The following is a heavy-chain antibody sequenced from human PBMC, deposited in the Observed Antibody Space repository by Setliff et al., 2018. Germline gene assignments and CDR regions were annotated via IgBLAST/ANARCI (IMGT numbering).Heavy chain of an antibody. D-gene: IGHD3-9*01. Sequence: SETLSLTCTVSGDSINSYPYYWGWIRQPPGKGLEWIGNIYYTGIPYYNPSLKSRVTISIDKSNNQFSLKLTSMTAADTAVYYCARHFPWGYFDWLSYHDAFDIWGQGTMVTVSS. CDR1: GDSINSYPYY. J-gene: IGHJ3*02. CDR3: ARHFPWGYFDWLSYHDAFDI. V-gene: IGHV4-39*01. CDR2: IYYTGIP.